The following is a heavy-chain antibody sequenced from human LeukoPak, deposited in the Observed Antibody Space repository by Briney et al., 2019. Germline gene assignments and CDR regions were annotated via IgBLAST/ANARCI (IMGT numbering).Heavy chain of an antibody. CDR3: SRALWLGEVFIDY. CDR2: ISGSGCSK. Sequence: GGSLRLSCAASGFTFSSYSMSWVRQAPGKGLEWVSAISGSGCSKYYADSVKGRFPISRHNSNNTLHLQMDLLKAEDPGFFLFSRALWLGEVFIDYWGQGSQVTDCS. CDR1: GFTFSSYS. V-gene: IGHV3-23*01. J-gene: IGHJ4*02. D-gene: IGHD3-10*01.